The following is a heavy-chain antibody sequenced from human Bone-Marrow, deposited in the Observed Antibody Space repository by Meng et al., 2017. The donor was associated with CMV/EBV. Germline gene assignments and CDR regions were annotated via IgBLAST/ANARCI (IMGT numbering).Heavy chain of an antibody. J-gene: IGHJ3*02. V-gene: IGHV4-59*01. D-gene: IGHD2-2*01. CDR1: GGSISSYY. CDR2: IYYSGST. Sequence: SETLSLTCTVSGGSISSYYWSWIRQPPGKGLEWIGYIYYSGSTNYNPSLKSRVTISVDTSKNQFSLKLSSVTAADTAVYYCARDGLVEYQRKGAFDIWGQGTMVTGSS. CDR3: ARDGLVEYQRKGAFDI.